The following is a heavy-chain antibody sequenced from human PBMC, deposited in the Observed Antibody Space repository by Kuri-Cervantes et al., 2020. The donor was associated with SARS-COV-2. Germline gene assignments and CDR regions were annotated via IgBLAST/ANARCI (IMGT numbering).Heavy chain of an antibody. CDR1: GFTFSSYS. J-gene: IGHJ3*02. D-gene: IGHD6-13*01. Sequence: GESLKISCAASGFTFSSYSMNWVRQAPGKGLEWVSSISSSSSYIYYADSVKGRFTISRDNAKNSLYLQMNSLRAEDTAVYYCASGYSSRLDALDIWGQGTMVTVSS. V-gene: IGHV3-21*01. CDR2: ISSSSSYI. CDR3: ASGYSSRLDALDI.